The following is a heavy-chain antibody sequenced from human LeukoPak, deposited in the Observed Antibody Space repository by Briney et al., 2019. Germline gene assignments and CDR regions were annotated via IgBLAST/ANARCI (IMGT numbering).Heavy chain of an antibody. CDR2: IYYSGTT. V-gene: IGHV4-34*01. D-gene: IGHD3-10*01. Sequence: PSETLSLTCAVYGGSFSGYNWGWIRQPPGKGLEWIGSIYYSGTTYYNPSLKSRVTISVDTSKNQFSLKLSSVTAADTAVYYCARDGVVRGVSYFDYWGQGTLVTVSS. CDR3: ARDGVVRGVSYFDY. J-gene: IGHJ4*02. CDR1: GGSFSGYN.